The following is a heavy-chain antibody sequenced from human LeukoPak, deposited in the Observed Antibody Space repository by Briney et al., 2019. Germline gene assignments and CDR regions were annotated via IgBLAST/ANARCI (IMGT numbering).Heavy chain of an antibody. Sequence: GASVKVSCKASGGTFSSYAISWVRQAPGQGLEWMGGIIPIFGTANYAQKFQGRVTITADESTSTAYMELSSLRSEDTAVYYCARSNNYYYYGMDVWGQGTTVTVSS. V-gene: IGHV1-69*13. J-gene: IGHJ6*02. CDR3: ARSNNYYYYGMDV. CDR1: GGTFSSYA. CDR2: IIPIFGTA.